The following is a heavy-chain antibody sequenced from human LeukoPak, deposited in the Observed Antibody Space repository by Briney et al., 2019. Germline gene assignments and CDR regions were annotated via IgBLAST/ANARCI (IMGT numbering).Heavy chain of an antibody. CDR1: GFTFSSYG. CDR3: ARDLSSRDAY. V-gene: IGHV3-7*03. CDR2: IHQNGGTE. J-gene: IGHJ4*02. D-gene: IGHD6-13*01. Sequence: PGGSLRLSCAASGFTFSSYGMHWVRQAPGKGLEWVACIHQNGGTEYYVDSVKGRFAISRDNTKNSLYLLMNSLTIEDTAVYYCARDLSSRDAYWGQGTLVTVSS.